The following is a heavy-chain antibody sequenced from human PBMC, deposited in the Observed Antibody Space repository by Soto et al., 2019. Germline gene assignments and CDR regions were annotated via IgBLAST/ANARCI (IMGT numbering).Heavy chain of an antibody. V-gene: IGHV4-59*01. CDR2: VYDNGRP. J-gene: IGHJ4*02. Sequence: SETLSLTCTISGGSISVYYCSWIRQSPRQGLEWIGYVYDNGRPYYSPSLKSRVTISADTSKNQISLKLTSATAADTAVYYCARGVGSSPPRYWGRGTLVTVSS. CDR1: GGSISVYY. D-gene: IGHD3-9*01. CDR3: ARGVGSSPPRY.